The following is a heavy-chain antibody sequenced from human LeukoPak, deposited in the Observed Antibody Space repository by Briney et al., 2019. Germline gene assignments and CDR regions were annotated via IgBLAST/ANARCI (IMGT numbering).Heavy chain of an antibody. D-gene: IGHD2-2*01. CDR2: VNGGGDAT. CDR3: ARCTASCYANAFDV. J-gene: IGHJ3*01. Sequence: GGSLRLSCAPSGFTFNNNAMSWVRQAPGKGLEWVSAVNGGGDATEYADSVKGRFTISRDNSKNTLYLQMNSLRPDDTAVYYCARCTASCYANAFDVWGQGTLLTVSS. V-gene: IGHV3-23*01. CDR1: GFTFNNNA.